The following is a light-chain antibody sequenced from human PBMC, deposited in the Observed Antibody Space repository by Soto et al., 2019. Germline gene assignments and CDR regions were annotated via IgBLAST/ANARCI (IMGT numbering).Light chain of an antibody. CDR1: STDVGDYKY. Sequence: QSVLTQPPSASGSPGQSVTISCTGTSTDVGDYKYVFWYQQHPGKAPKLLIYEVNKRPSGVPDRFSGSKSGNTASLTVSGLQAEDEADYYCSSLAGGTLVVGGGTKLTVL. CDR2: EVN. J-gene: IGLJ2*01. V-gene: IGLV2-8*01. CDR3: SSLAGGTLV.